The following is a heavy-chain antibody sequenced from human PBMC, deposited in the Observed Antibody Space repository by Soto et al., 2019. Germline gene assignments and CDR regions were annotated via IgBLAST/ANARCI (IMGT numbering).Heavy chain of an antibody. CDR2: ISAYNGNT. Sequence: QVQLVQSGAEVKKPGASVKVSCKASGYTFTSYGISWVRQAPGQGLEWMGWISAYNGNTNYAQKLQGRVTMTTDTSTSTAYMELRSLRSDDMAVYYCARGYIYDYIWGSYHLFDYWGQGTLVTVSS. CDR3: ARGYIYDYIWGSYHLFDY. D-gene: IGHD3-16*02. V-gene: IGHV1-18*03. CDR1: GYTFTSYG. J-gene: IGHJ4*02.